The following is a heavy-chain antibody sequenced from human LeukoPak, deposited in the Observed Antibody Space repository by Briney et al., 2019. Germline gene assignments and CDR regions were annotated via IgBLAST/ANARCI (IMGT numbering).Heavy chain of an antibody. CDR3: ARVHSGSYYQYDY. CDR1: GGSISSYY. CDR2: IYYSGRT. J-gene: IGHJ4*02. Sequence: SETLSLTCSVSGGSISSYYWSWIRQPPGKGLEWIGYIYYSGRTNYNPSHKSRVTISVDTSKNQFSLNLSSVTAADTAVYYCARVHSGSYYQYDYWGQGTLVTVSS. V-gene: IGHV4-59*01. D-gene: IGHD1-26*01.